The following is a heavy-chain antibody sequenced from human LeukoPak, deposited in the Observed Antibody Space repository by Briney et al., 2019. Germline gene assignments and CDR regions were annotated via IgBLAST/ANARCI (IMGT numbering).Heavy chain of an antibody. CDR1: GFTFSSYG. CDR2: ISYDGSNK. D-gene: IGHD3-22*01. CDR3: AKFHSSGHLYYFDY. J-gene: IGHJ4*02. V-gene: IGHV3-30*18. Sequence: PGRSLRLSCVVSGFTFSSYGMHWVRQAPGKGLEWVAVISYDGSNKYYADSVKGRFTISRDNSKNTLYLQMNSLRAEDTAVYYCAKFHSSGHLYYFDYWGQGTLVTVSS.